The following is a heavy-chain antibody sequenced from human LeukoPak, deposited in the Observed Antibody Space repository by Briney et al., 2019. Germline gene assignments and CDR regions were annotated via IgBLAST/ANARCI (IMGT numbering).Heavy chain of an antibody. Sequence: SETLSLTCAVYGGSFSGYYWSWIRQPPGKGLEWIGEINHSGSTNYNPSLKSRVTISVDTSKNQFSLKLSSVTAADTAVYYCARAKAWNQYFDYWGQGTLATVSS. D-gene: IGHD1-1*01. CDR3: ARAKAWNQYFDY. V-gene: IGHV4-34*01. CDR1: GGSFSGYY. CDR2: INHSGST. J-gene: IGHJ4*02.